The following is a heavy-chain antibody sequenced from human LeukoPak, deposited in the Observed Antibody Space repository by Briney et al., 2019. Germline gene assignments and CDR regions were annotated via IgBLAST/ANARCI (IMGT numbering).Heavy chain of an antibody. CDR3: ARERDGFWSGYSAVFDY. CDR2: IYYSGST. J-gene: IGHJ4*02. V-gene: IGHV4-59*01. Sequence: PSETLPLTCTVSGGSISSSYWSWIRQPPGKGLEWIGYIYYSGSTNYNPSLKSRVTISVDTSKNQFSLKLSSVTAADTAVYYCARERDGFWSGYSAVFDYWGQGSLVTVSS. CDR1: GGSISSSY. D-gene: IGHD3-3*01.